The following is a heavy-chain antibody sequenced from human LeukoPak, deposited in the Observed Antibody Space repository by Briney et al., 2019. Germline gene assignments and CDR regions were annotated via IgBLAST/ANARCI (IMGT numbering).Heavy chain of an antibody. CDR3: ARDRSSRWGYYYYGMDV. J-gene: IGHJ6*02. V-gene: IGHV1-69*13. CDR1: GGTFSSYA. D-gene: IGHD3-16*01. CDR2: IIPIFGTA. Sequence: SVKVSCKASGGTFSSYAISWVRQAPGQGLEWMGGIIPIFGTANYAQKFQGRVTITADESTSTAYMELSSLRSEDTAVYYCARDRSSRWGYYYYGMDVWGQGTTVTVSS.